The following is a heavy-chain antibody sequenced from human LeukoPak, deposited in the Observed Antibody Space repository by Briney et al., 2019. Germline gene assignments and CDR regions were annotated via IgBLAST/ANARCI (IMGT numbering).Heavy chain of an antibody. CDR3: ARDFTAKAFDI. J-gene: IGHJ3*02. D-gene: IGHD3-16*01. V-gene: IGHV1-2*02. CDR1: GYTLTDYY. Sequence: ASVKVSCKASGYTLTDYYMHWVRQAPGQGLEWMGWINPNSGGTNYAQKFQGRVTMTRDTSTSTAYMELSSLRSDDTAVYYCARDFTAKAFDIWGQGTMVNVSS. CDR2: INPNSGGT.